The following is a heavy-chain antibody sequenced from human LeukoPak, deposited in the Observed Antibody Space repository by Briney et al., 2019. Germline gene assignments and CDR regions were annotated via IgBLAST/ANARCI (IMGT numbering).Heavy chain of an antibody. CDR1: GFTLSTFW. CDR2: ISERGGST. D-gene: IGHD3-10*01. Sequence: GGSLRLSCAASGFTLSTFWMTWVRQAPGKGLEWVSGISERGGSTNYADSVKGRFIISRDTSKNTVYLQMNSLRVEDTAVYFCAKRGIVIRAVIIIGFHKEAYYFDYWGQGILVTVSS. J-gene: IGHJ4*02. CDR3: AKRGIVIRAVIIIGFHKEAYYFDY. V-gene: IGHV3-23*01.